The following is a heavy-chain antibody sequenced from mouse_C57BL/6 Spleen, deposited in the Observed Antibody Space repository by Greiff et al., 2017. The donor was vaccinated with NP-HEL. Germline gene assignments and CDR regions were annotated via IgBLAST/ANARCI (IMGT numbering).Heavy chain of an antibody. CDR1: GFTFSDYY. D-gene: IGHD4-1*01. CDR2: INYDGSST. V-gene: IGHV5-16*01. J-gene: IGHJ2*01. Sequence: EVKLVESEGGLVQPGSSMKLSCTASGFTFSDYYMAWVRQVPEKGLEWVANINYDGSSTYYLDSLKSRFIISRDNAKNILYLQMSSLKSEDTATYYCARNWEYYFDYWGQGTTLTVSS. CDR3: ARNWEYYFDY.